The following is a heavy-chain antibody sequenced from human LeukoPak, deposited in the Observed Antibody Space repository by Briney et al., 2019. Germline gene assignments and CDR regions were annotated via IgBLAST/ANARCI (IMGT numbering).Heavy chain of an antibody. CDR2: ISSSGGNT. D-gene: IGHD3-9*01. Sequence: PGGSLRLSCAASGFTFNSYSMSWVRQAPGKGLEWVSAISSSGGNTYYADSVKGRFTISRDNSKNTLYLQMNSLRAEDTAVYYCARDQSGILTGYDYWGQGTLVTVSS. V-gene: IGHV3-23*01. CDR3: ARDQSGILTGYDY. CDR1: GFTFNSYS. J-gene: IGHJ4*02.